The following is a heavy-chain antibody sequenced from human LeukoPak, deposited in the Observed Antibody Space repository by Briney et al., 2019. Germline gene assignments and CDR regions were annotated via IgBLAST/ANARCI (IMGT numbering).Heavy chain of an antibody. V-gene: IGHV4-39*01. CDR2: IYYSGST. J-gene: IGHJ4*02. Sequence: SETLSLTCTVSGGSVSSTSYYWGWIRQPPGKGLEWIGSIYYSGSTSYNPSLKSRVTISVDTSENQFSLKLSSVTAADTAVYYCARLEPNSKHCGGDCYSGNFDYWGQGTMVTVSS. CDR3: ARLEPNSKHCGGDCYSGNFDY. D-gene: IGHD2-21*02. CDR1: GGSVSSTSYY.